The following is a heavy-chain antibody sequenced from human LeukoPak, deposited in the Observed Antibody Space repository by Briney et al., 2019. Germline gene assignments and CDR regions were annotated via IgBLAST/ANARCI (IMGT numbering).Heavy chain of an antibody. CDR2: IRYDGSNK. Sequence: PGGSLRLSCAASGFTFISYGMYWVRQAPGKGLESVAFIRYDGSNKYYADSVKGRFTVSRDNSKNTLYLQMKSLRAEDTAVYYCARWATTYYYDSSGYYPRYYFDYWGQGTLVTVSS. D-gene: IGHD3-22*01. CDR3: ARWATTYYYDSSGYYPRYYFDY. CDR1: GFTFISYG. V-gene: IGHV3-30*02. J-gene: IGHJ4*02.